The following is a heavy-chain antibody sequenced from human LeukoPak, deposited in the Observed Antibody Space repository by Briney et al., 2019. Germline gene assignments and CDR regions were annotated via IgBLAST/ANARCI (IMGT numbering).Heavy chain of an antibody. Sequence: GGSLRLSCAASGFTFSSYAMSWVRQAPGKGLEWVSAISGSGGSTYYADSVKGRFTISRDNSKNTLYLQMNSLRAEDTAVYYCAKDMDDSSGYSTDYWGQGTLVTVSS. CDR2: ISGSGGST. CDR1: GFTFSSYA. D-gene: IGHD3-22*01. CDR3: AKDMDDSSGYSTDY. V-gene: IGHV3-23*01. J-gene: IGHJ4*02.